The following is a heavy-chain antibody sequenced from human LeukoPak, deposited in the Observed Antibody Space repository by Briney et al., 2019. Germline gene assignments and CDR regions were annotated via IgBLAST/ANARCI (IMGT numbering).Heavy chain of an antibody. V-gene: IGHV1-2*02. CDR1: GYTFSDYF. CDR3: ARGDRGGDFGY. J-gene: IGHJ4*02. CDR2: INPDRGGT. Sequence: ASVKVSCKASGYTFSDYFINWVRQAPGQGLEWMGWINPDRGGTNYAQNFQGRVTMTRDTSISSAYMDLSRLRSDDTAVYYCARGDRGGDFGYWGQGTLVTVSS. D-gene: IGHD2-15*01.